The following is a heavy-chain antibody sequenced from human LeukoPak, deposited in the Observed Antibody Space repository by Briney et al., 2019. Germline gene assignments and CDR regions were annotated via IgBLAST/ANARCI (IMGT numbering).Heavy chain of an antibody. CDR1: GGSSRNYH. CDR3: ARERVGGNRRDDSSI. V-gene: IGHV4-59*12. J-gene: IGHJ3*02. D-gene: IGHD1/OR15-1a*01. Sequence: SETLSLTCTVSGGSSRNYHWSWIRQSPGKGLEWIGEINDSGTTNYSPSVRSRVTISIDTSKNQFSLKLTSVTAADTAVYYCARERVGGNRRDDSSIWAQGTMVTVSS. CDR2: INDSGTT.